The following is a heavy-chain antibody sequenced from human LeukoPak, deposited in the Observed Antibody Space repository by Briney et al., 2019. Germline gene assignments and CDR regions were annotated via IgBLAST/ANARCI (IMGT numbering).Heavy chain of an antibody. CDR3: ARVTVAGTHFDY. V-gene: IGHV1-46*01. Sequence: ASVKVSCKASGYTFTTYYMHWVRQAPGQGLEWMGIINPSGGSTTYAQNFQGRVTMTRDTSTSAVYMEVSSLRSEDTAVYYCARVTVAGTHFDYWGQGTLVTVSS. D-gene: IGHD6-19*01. J-gene: IGHJ4*02. CDR2: INPSGGST. CDR1: GYTFTTYY.